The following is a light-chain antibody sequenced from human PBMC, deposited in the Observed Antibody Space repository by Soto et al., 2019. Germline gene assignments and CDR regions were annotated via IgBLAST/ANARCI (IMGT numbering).Light chain of an antibody. CDR2: LNSDGSH. Sequence: QAVLTQSPSASASLGASAKLTCTLSSGHSNYAIAWHQQQSEKGPRYLMKLNSDGSHSKGDGIPDRFSGSSSGAERYLTISSLQSEDEADYSCQTWGSGIVVFGGGTKLTVL. J-gene: IGLJ2*01. V-gene: IGLV4-69*01. CDR3: QTWGSGIVV. CDR1: SGHSNYA.